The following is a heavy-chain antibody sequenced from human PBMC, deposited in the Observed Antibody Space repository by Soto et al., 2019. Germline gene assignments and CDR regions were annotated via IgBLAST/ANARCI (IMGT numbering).Heavy chain of an antibody. Sequence: QVQLVQSGAEMKKPGASVKVSCKASGYTFTSYGVCWVRQAPGQGLEWMGWISAYNGHTNYAQKLQGRVTMTTDTSTSTAYLELRRLRSGDTAVYYCARDRGSYARDYLGQGTLVTVSS. CDR1: GYTFTSYG. V-gene: IGHV1-18*01. CDR2: ISAYNGHT. J-gene: IGHJ4*02. D-gene: IGHD1-26*01. CDR3: ARDRGSYARDY.